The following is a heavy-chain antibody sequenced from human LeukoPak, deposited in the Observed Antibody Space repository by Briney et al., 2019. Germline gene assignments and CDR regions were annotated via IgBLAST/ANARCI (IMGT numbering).Heavy chain of an antibody. Sequence: ASVKVSCKASGGTFSSYAISWVRQAPGQGLEWMGGIIPIFGTANYAQRFQGRVTITADESTSTAYMELSSLRSEDTAVYYCARLETYYDSSGYDFDYWGQGTLVTVSS. CDR1: GGTFSSYA. CDR2: IIPIFGTA. D-gene: IGHD3-22*01. J-gene: IGHJ4*02. CDR3: ARLETYYDSSGYDFDY. V-gene: IGHV1-69*13.